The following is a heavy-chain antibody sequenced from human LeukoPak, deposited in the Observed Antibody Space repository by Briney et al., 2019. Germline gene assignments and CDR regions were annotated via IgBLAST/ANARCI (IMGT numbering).Heavy chain of an antibody. CDR1: GFTFSSYA. J-gene: IGHJ6*03. Sequence: GGSLRLSCADSGFTFSSYAMSWVRQAPGKGLEWVSAISGSGGSTYYADSVKGRFTISRDNSKNTLYLQMNSLRAEGTAVYYCAKGSGYSYGYDYYYYMDVWGKGTTVTVSS. V-gene: IGHV3-23*01. CDR3: AKGSGYSYGYDYYYYMDV. CDR2: ISGSGGST. D-gene: IGHD5-18*01.